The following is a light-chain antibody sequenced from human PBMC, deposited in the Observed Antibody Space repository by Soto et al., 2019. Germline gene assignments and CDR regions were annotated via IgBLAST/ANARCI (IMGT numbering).Light chain of an antibody. Sequence: QSVLTQPPSVSAAPGQRVTISCSGNSSNVGDNFVSWYQQPPEAAPTLLIYDNHKRPSGIPDRSSGSKSGTSATLGITGLQTGDEADYYCATWDGSLSVVVFGGGTKLTVL. CDR1: SSNVGDNF. CDR3: ATWDGSLSVVV. V-gene: IGLV1-51*01. J-gene: IGLJ3*02. CDR2: DNH.